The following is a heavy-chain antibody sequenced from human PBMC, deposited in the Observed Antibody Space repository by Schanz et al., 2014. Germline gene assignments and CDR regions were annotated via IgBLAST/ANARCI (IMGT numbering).Heavy chain of an antibody. D-gene: IGHD2-21*01. CDR1: GFTFRTYS. V-gene: IGHV3-48*02. J-gene: IGHJ3*01. Sequence: EVQLVESGGDFVQPGGSLRLSCAASGFTFRTYSMNWVRQAPGKGLEWISYISSSSSTIYYTDSVKGRFTISRDNAENSMFLQMSSLRDEDTAVYFCAKDVSYSFDVWGQGTMVSVSS. CDR3: AKDVSYSFDV. CDR2: ISSSSSTI.